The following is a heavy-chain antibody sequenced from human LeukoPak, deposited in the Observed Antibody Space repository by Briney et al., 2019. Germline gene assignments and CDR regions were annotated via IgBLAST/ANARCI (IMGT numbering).Heavy chain of an antibody. J-gene: IGHJ4*02. CDR3: ARVGSPDSENSGWKLFFDY. V-gene: IGHV1-18*01. Sequence: GASVKVSCKASGYRFSNYGITWVRQAPGQGLECMGWISAYNGDTNYAQNFQGRLTMTTDTPTNTAYMELRSLRSDDTAVYYCARVGSPDSENSGWKLFFDYWGQGTLVTVSS. CDR2: ISAYNGDT. CDR1: GYRFSNYG. D-gene: IGHD6-19*01.